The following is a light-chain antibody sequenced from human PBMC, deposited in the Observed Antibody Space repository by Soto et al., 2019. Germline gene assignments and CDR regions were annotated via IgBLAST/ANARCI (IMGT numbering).Light chain of an antibody. J-gene: IGLJ1*01. V-gene: IGLV2-14*01. CDR3: GSYTTSSTYV. CDR1: SSDVGGYNY. Sequence: QSALTQPASVSGSPGQSITISCTGTSSDVGGYNYVSWYQQHPGKAPKLLICDVSNRPSGVSNRFSGSKSGNTASLTISGLQAEDEADYYCGSYTTSSTYVFGNGTKVT. CDR2: DVS.